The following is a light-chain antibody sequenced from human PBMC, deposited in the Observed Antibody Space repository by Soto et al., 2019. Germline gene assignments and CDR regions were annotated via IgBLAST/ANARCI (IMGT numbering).Light chain of an antibody. CDR2: GAS. V-gene: IGKV1-39*01. Sequence: DIQMTQSPSSLSASVGDRFTITGRASQSISIYLNWYQLKPVKAPNLLMYGASYLKSGGTPRFSRSGSGTDFPLTITILHNEDFAIYYCQQTYTTPEINLGQGTQLDIK. CDR3: QQTYTTPEIN. CDR1: QSISIY. J-gene: IGKJ5*01.